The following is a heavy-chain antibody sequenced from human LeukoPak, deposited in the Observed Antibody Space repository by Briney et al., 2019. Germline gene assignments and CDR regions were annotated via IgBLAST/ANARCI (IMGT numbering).Heavy chain of an antibody. J-gene: IGHJ3*02. Sequence: GGSLRLSCAASGFTFSSYAMSWVRQAPGKGLEWVSAISGSGGSTYYADSVKGRFTISRDNAKNSLYLQMNSLRAEGTAVYYCARVFWTMDAFDIWGQGTMVTVSS. D-gene: IGHD3/OR15-3a*01. V-gene: IGHV3-23*01. CDR1: GFTFSSYA. CDR3: ARVFWTMDAFDI. CDR2: ISGSGGST.